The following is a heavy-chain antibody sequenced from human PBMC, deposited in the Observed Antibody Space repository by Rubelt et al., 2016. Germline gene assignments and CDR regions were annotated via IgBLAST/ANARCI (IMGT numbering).Heavy chain of an antibody. CDR3: ATGVDDYYGMDV. Sequence: QVQLVQSGAEVKKPGASVKVSCKVSGYTLTELSMHWVRQAPGKGLEWMGGFDPEDGERIYAQKVQGRVTMTEDTSTDTAYMELSSLRSADTAVYYCATGVDDYYGMDVWGQGTTVTVSS. CDR1: GYTLTELS. CDR2: FDPEDGER. V-gene: IGHV1-24*01. J-gene: IGHJ6*02. D-gene: IGHD2-15*01.